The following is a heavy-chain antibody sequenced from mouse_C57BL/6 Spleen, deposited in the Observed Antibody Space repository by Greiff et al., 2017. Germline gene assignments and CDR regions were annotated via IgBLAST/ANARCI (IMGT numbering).Heavy chain of an antibody. J-gene: IGHJ1*03. CDR3: ARYSNYDDWYFDV. CDR2: FNPYNGGT. V-gene: IGHV1-19*01. CDR1: GYTFTDYY. D-gene: IGHD2-5*01. Sequence: VQLQQSGPVLVKPGASVKMSCKASGYTFTDYYMNWVKQSHGKSLEWIGVFNPYNGGTSYNQKFKGKATLTVDKSSSTAYMELNSLTSEDSAVYYCARYSNYDDWYFDVWGTGTTVTVSS.